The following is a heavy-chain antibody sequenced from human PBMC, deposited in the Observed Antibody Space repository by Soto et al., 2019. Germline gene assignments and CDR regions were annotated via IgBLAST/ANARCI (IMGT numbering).Heavy chain of an antibody. CDR3: ARKPETGTTVPFDY. J-gene: IGHJ4*02. CDR2: ISYDGSEK. V-gene: IGHV3-30*03. Sequence: GGSLRLSCAASGFTFSSYGMHWVRQATGKGLEWVAVISYDGSEKYHADSVKGRFTISRDNSKNTLYLQMNSLRAEDTAVYYCARKPETGTTVPFDYWGQGTLVTVS. CDR1: GFTFSSYG. D-gene: IGHD1-1*01.